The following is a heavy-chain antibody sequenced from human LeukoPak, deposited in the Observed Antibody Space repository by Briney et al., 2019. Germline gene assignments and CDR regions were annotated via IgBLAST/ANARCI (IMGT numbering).Heavy chain of an antibody. CDR3: ARPTKEGSSWYWWFDP. V-gene: IGHV3-74*01. Sequence: PGGSLRLSCAAPGFTFSSYWMHWVRQAPGKGLVWVSRINNDGSSTSYADSVKGRFTISRDNAKNTLYLQMNSLRAEDTAVYYCARPTKEGSSWYWWFDPGAREPWSPSPQ. CDR1: GFTFSSYW. CDR2: INNDGSST. J-gene: IGHJ5*02. D-gene: IGHD6-13*01.